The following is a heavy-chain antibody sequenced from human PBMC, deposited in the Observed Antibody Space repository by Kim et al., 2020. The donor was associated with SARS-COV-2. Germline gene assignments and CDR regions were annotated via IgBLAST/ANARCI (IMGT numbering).Heavy chain of an antibody. CDR3: ARGSGWAFDY. V-gene: IGHV1-3*01. CDR2: T. Sequence: TKYSQEFRGRDTITRDTPASTAYMELSSLRSEDTAVYYCARGSGWAFDYWGQGTLVTVAS. D-gene: IGHD6-19*01. J-gene: IGHJ4*02.